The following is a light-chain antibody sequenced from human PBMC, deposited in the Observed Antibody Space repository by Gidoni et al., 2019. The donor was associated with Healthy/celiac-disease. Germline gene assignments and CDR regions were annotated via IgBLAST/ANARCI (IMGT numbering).Light chain of an antibody. CDR1: KLGANY. V-gene: IGLV3-1*01. CDR3: QAWDSSTAV. Sequence: SYELTQPPSVSVSPGQTASITCSGDKLGANYACWYQQKPGQSPVLVIYQDSKRPSGITERFSGSNSGNTATLTISGTQAMDEADYYCQAWDSSTAVFGTGTKVTVL. CDR2: QDS. J-gene: IGLJ1*01.